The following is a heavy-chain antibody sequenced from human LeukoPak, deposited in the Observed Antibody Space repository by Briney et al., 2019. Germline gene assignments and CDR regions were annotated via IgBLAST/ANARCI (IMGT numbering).Heavy chain of an antibody. V-gene: IGHV3-30*04. Sequence: GGSLRLSCAASGFTFSSYAMHWVRQAPGKGLEWVAVISYDGSNKYYADSVKGRFTISRDNSKNTLYLQMNSLRAEDTAVYYCARDRWYYYDSSDYYHDAFDIWGQGTMVTVSS. CDR2: ISYDGSNK. CDR3: ARDRWYYYDSSDYYHDAFDI. CDR1: GFTFSSYA. J-gene: IGHJ3*02. D-gene: IGHD3-22*01.